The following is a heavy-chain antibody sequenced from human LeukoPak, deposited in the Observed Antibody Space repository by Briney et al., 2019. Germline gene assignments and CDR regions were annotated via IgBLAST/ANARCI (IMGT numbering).Heavy chain of an antibody. J-gene: IGHJ4*02. CDR2: IYHSGST. CDR3: ARGHSSVVTAIPYYFDY. Sequence: SETLSLTCTVSGHSISSAYYWGWVRQPPGKGLEWIGSIYHSGSTYYNPSLKSRVTVSIDTSKNQFSLKVSSVTAADTALYYCARGHSSVVTAIPYYFDYWGQGTLVTVSS. V-gene: IGHV4-38-2*02. CDR1: GHSISSAYY. D-gene: IGHD2-21*02.